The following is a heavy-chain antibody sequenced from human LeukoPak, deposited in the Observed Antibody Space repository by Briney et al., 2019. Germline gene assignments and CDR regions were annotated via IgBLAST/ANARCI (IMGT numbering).Heavy chain of an antibody. CDR2: IYYGGNT. Sequence: SETLSLTCGVSGGSFNSDDYYWNWIRQPPGRGLEWIGYIYYGGNTNYNPSLRSRVTISMDTSKNQFSLKVNSVTAADTAVYFCASGPRNYYYSGSYHYWGQGTLVTVSS. CDR1: GGSFNSDDYY. D-gene: IGHD3-10*01. CDR3: ASGPRNYYYSGSYHY. J-gene: IGHJ4*02. V-gene: IGHV4-61*08.